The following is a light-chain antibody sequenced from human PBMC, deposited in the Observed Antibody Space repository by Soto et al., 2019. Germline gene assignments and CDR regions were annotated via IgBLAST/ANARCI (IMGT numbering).Light chain of an antibody. CDR3: VSYTTSASYV. CDR2: DIN. V-gene: IGLV2-14*01. Sequence: QSALTQPASVSGSTGQSITISCTGTSSDVGNYIFVSWYRQHPGKAPKLMIYDINNRPSGVSNRFSGSKSGNTASLTISGLQAEDEDDYYCVSYTTSASYVFGTGTNVTVL. CDR1: SSDVGNYIF. J-gene: IGLJ1*01.